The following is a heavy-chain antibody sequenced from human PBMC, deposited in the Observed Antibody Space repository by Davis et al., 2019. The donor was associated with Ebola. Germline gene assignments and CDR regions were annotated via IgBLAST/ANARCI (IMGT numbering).Heavy chain of an antibody. Sequence: GGSLRLSCAASGFTFSSYGMHWVRQAPGKGLEWVAFIRSDGSVKYYADSLKGRFTISRGYSKNTLSLQMNSLRAEDTAVYYCAKADPQQYFDYWGQGTLVTVSS. CDR2: IRSDGSVK. V-gene: IGHV3-30*02. J-gene: IGHJ4*02. CDR1: GFTFSSYG. CDR3: AKADPQQYFDY.